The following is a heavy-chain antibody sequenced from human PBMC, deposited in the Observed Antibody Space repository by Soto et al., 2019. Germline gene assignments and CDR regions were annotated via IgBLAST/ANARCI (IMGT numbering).Heavy chain of an antibody. D-gene: IGHD3-3*01. CDR1: GGSISSGCYY. J-gene: IGHJ6*02. Sequence: SETLSLTCPVSGGSISSGCYYWSWIRQHPGKGLEWIGYIYYSGSTYYNPSLKSRVTISVDTSKNQFSLKLSSVTAADTAVYYCARVPGITIFGVVQTDYYYYGMDVWGQGTTVTVSS. CDR2: IYYSGST. CDR3: ARVPGITIFGVVQTDYYYYGMDV. V-gene: IGHV4-31*03.